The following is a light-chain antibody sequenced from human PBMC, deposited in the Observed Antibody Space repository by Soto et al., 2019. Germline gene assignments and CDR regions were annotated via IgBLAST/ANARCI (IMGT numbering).Light chain of an antibody. V-gene: IGKV3D-15*01. Sequence: EIVMTQSPAPLSVSPGERATLSCRSSQSVNICLAWYQQKPGPAPKLLIFGASSRATGIPARFSGSGSGTEFNLTISSLQSEDFAVYFCQQYDDWLRLTFGGGTKVDI. CDR3: QQYDDWLRLT. CDR1: QSVNIC. J-gene: IGKJ4*01. CDR2: GAS.